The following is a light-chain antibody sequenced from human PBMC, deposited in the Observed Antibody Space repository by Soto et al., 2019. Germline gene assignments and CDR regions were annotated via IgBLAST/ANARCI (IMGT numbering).Light chain of an antibody. Sequence: EVVLTQFPATLSLSPGDRAALSCKASQSVHNFLAWYQQRPGQAPRLLIYGASNRAAGIPDRFSGSGSGTELTLTNNSLGPEDFADYNFQQRANWPPITFGQGTRLDIK. V-gene: IGKV3-11*01. CDR2: GAS. CDR1: QSVHNF. CDR3: QQRANWPPIT. J-gene: IGKJ5*01.